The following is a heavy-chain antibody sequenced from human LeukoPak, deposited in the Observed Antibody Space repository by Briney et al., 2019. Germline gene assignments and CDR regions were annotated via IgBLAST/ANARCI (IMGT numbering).Heavy chain of an antibody. V-gene: IGHV3-53*01. CDR1: GFTVSSNY. J-gene: IGHJ4*02. Sequence: PGGSLRLSCAASGFTVSSNYMSWVRQAPGKGLEWVSVIYSGGSTYYADSVKGRFTISRDNSKNTLYLQMNSLRAEDTAVYYCARAPRYSSSWPEDWGQGTLVTVSS. CDR3: ARAPRYSSSWPED. CDR2: IYSGGST. D-gene: IGHD6-13*01.